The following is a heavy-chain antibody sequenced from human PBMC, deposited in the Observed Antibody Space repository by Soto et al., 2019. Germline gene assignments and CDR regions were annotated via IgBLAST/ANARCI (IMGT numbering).Heavy chain of an antibody. V-gene: IGHV1-3*01. CDR2: INAGNGNT. J-gene: IGHJ5*02. CDR3: ARARAKYYDILTGYYFREDWFDP. Sequence: ASVKVSCKASGYTFTSYAMHWVRQAPGQRLEWMGWINAGNGNTKYSQKFQGRVTITRDTSASTAYMELSSLRSEDTAVYYCARARAKYYDILTGYYFREDWFDPWG. CDR1: GYTFTSYA. D-gene: IGHD3-9*01.